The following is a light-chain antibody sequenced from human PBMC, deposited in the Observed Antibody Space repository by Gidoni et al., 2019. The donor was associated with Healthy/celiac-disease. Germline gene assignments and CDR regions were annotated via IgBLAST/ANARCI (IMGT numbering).Light chain of an antibody. CDR3: QNYESALSIT. CDR1: QGISNY. Sequence: DIQMTQSPSSLSASVGDRVTITCRASQGISNYLAWYQQKPGKVPTVLIYAASTLQSGVPSRFSGSGSGTDFTLTITSLQPEDVATYYCQNYESALSITFXQXTRLXIK. J-gene: IGKJ5*01. CDR2: AAS. V-gene: IGKV1-27*01.